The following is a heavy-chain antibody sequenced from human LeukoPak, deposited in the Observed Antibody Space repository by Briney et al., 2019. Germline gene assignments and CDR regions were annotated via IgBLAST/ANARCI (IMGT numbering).Heavy chain of an antibody. V-gene: IGHV3-21*01. Sequence: GGSLRLSCAASGFTFSSYSMNWVRQAPGKGLEWVSSISSSSSYIYYADSVKGRFTISRDNAKNSLYLQMNSLRAEDTAVYYCARGSNYYGSGSYYNGLGYFDYWGQGTLVTVSS. CDR3: ARGSNYYGSGSYYNGLGYFDY. J-gene: IGHJ4*02. CDR2: ISSSSSYI. CDR1: GFTFSSYS. D-gene: IGHD3-10*01.